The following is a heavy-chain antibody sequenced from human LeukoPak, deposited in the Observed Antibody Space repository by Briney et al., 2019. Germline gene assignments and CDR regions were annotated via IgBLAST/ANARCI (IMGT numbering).Heavy chain of an antibody. CDR1: GGSISSGSYY. J-gene: IGHJ5*02. V-gene: IGHV4-39*01. CDR3: ARHHPKGIVVVPAAIAYWFDP. Sequence: SETLSLTCTVSGGSISSGSYYWGWIRQPPGKGLEWIGSIYYSGSTYYNPSLKSRVTISVDTSKNQFSLKLSSVTAADTAVYYCARHHPKGIVVVPAAIAYWFDPWGQGTLVTVSS. CDR2: IYYSGST. D-gene: IGHD2-2*02.